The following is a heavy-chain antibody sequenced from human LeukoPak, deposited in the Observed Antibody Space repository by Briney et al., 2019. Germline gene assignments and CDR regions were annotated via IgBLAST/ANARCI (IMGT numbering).Heavy chain of an antibody. Sequence: ASVKVSCKASGYTFTSYGISWVRQAPGQGLEWMGWISAYNGNTNYAQKFQGRVTITADESTSTAYMELSSLRSEDTAVYYCARSRDGYNYFDYWGQGTLVTVSS. CDR2: ISAYNGNT. CDR1: GYTFTSYG. D-gene: IGHD5-24*01. V-gene: IGHV1-18*01. J-gene: IGHJ4*02. CDR3: ARSRDGYNYFDY.